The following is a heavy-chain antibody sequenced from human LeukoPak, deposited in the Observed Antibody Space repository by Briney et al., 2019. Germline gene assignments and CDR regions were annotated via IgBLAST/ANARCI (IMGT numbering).Heavy chain of an antibody. CDR3: AKGTLGPCSHTTCYDFDY. CDR2: IYSGGST. D-gene: IGHD2-2*01. Sequence: PGGSLRLSCAASEFSVGSNYMTWVRQAPGKGLEWVSLIYSGGSTYYADSVKGRFTISRDNSKNTLYLQMNSLRAEDTAVYYCAKGTLGPCSHTTCYDFDYWGQGTLVTVSS. CDR1: EFSVGSNY. V-gene: IGHV3-66*01. J-gene: IGHJ4*02.